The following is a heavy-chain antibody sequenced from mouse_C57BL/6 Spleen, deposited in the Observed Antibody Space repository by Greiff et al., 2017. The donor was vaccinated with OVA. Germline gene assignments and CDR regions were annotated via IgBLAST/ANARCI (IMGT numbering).Heavy chain of an antibody. D-gene: IGHD1-1*01. Sequence: QVQLQQSGPELVKPGASVKISCKASGYAFSSSWMNWVKQRPGKGLERIGRIYPGDGDNNYNGKFKGKATLTADKSSSTAYMQLSSLTSEDSAVYFCARDLYYRSSYYFDYWGQGTTLTVSS. V-gene: IGHV1-82*01. CDR3: ARDLYYRSSYYFDY. J-gene: IGHJ2*01. CDR1: GYAFSSSW. CDR2: IYPGDGDN.